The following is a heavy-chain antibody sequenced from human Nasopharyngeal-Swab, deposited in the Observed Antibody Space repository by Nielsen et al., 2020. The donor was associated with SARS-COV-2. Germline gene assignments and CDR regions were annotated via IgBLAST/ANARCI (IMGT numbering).Heavy chain of an antibody. Sequence: SQTLSLTCAVYGGSFSGYYWGWIRQPPGKGLEWIGEINHSGSTNYNPSLKSRVTISVDTSKNQFSLKLSSVTAADTAVYYCARGGWYYGSGSSYWGQGTLVTVSS. J-gene: IGHJ4*02. V-gene: IGHV4-34*01. CDR1: GGSFSGYY. CDR2: INHSGST. CDR3: ARGGWYYGSGSSY. D-gene: IGHD3-10*01.